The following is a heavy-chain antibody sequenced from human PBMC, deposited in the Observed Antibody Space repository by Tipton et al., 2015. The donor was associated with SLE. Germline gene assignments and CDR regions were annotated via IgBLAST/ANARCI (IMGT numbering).Heavy chain of an antibody. CDR1: GFTFEDYA. V-gene: IGHV3-9*01. J-gene: IGHJ4*02. D-gene: IGHD2-2*01. CDR3: ARGLGSSSDY. CDR2: IGWNSGYI. Sequence: SLRLSCAASGFTFEDYAVHWVRQAPGKGLEWVSGIGWNSGYIGYADSVKGRFTISRDNAKNSLYLQMISLRVDDTAIYYCARGLGSSSDYWGQGTLVTVSS.